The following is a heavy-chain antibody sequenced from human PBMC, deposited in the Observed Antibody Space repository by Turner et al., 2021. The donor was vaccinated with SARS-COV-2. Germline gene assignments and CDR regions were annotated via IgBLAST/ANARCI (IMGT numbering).Heavy chain of an antibody. Sequence: QVQLVKSGAELKRPGPSVKVSCKISGYTLTELSMYWVRQAPGKGLEGRGSFDPEDGKTIYAHNCQGRVTMTEDTSTDTAYMERSSLRSEDTAVYFCATGYQLRVNWFDPWGQGTLVTVSS. D-gene: IGHD2-2*01. CDR2: FDPEDGKT. CDR3: ATGYQLRVNWFDP. CDR1: GYTLTELS. V-gene: IGHV1-24*01. J-gene: IGHJ5*02.